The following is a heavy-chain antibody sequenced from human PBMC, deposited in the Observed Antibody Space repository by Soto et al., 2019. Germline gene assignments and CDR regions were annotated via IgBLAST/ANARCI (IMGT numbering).Heavy chain of an antibody. Sequence: SETLSLTCAVSGGSISSSNWWSWVHQPPGKGLECIGEIYHSGSTNYNPSLKSRVTISVDKSKNQLSLKLSSVTAADTAVYYCASIAAVVWYFDLWGRGTLVTVSS. CDR3: ASIAAVVWYFDL. J-gene: IGHJ2*01. CDR2: IYHSGST. D-gene: IGHD6-25*01. V-gene: IGHV4-4*02. CDR1: GGSISSSNW.